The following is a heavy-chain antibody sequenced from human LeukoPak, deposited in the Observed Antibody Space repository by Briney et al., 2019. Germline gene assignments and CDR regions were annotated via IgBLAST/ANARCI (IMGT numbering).Heavy chain of an antibody. CDR3: ALESYITIFGVVTRGDAFDI. CDR1: GYSFTSYW. CDR2: IYPGDSDT. D-gene: IGHD3-3*01. V-gene: IGHV5-51*01. Sequence: GESLKISCKGSGYSFTSYWIGWVRQMPGKGLEWMGIIYPGDSDTRYSPSFQGQVTISADKSISTAYLQWSSLKASDTAMYYCALESYITIFGVVTRGDAFDIWGQGTMVTVSS. J-gene: IGHJ3*02.